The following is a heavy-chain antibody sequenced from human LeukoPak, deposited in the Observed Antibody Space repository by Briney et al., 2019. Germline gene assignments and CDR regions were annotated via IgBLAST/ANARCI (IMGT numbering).Heavy chain of an antibody. J-gene: IGHJ5*01. CDR2: ISYDGSNE. D-gene: IGHD6-6*01. Sequence: GRSLRLSCAASGFTFSNYGMHWVRQAPGKGLEWVAVISYDGSNEYYADSVKGRFTISRGNSKNTLYLQMSSLRVEDTAVYYCTRDPRHFDSCGQGTLVTVSS. V-gene: IGHV3-30*03. CDR3: TRDPRHFDS. CDR1: GFTFSNYG.